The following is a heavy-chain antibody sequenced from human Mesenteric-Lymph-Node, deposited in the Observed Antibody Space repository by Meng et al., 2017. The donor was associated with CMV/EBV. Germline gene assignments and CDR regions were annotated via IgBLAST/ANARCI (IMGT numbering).Heavy chain of an antibody. CDR1: GGSISSSSYY. CDR2: IYYSGST. D-gene: IGHD3-22*01. Sequence: SETLSLTCTVSGGSISSSSYYWGWIRQPPGKGLEWIGSIYYSGSTYYNPSLKSRVTISVDTSKNQFSLKVSSVTAADTAVYYCAREVRYYDGSSYHYYYYGMDVWGQGTTVTVSS. CDR3: AREVRYYDGSSYHYYYYGMDV. J-gene: IGHJ6*02. V-gene: IGHV4-39*07.